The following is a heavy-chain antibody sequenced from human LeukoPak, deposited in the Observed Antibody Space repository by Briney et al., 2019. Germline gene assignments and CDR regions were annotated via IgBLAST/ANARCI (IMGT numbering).Heavy chain of an antibody. CDR2: ISGSGGST. CDR3: AKGGKWDVTPFDY. Sequence: GGSLRLSCATSGFTFSNAWMNWVRQAPGKGLEWVSAISGSGGSTYYADSVKGRFTISRDNSKNTLYLQVNSLRAEDTAVYYCAKGGKWDVTPFDYWGQGTLVTVSS. J-gene: IGHJ4*02. V-gene: IGHV3-23*01. CDR1: GFTFSNAW. D-gene: IGHD1-26*01.